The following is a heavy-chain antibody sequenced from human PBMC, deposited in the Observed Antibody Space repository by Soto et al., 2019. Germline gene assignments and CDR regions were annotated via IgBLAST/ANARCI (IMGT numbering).Heavy chain of an antibody. J-gene: IGHJ4*02. CDR2: ISFSGNT. CDR3: ARLTVVGRVGDC. CDR1: GGSISSSPYY. Sequence: QLQVQESGPGLVKPSETLSLTCSVSGGSISSSPYYWGWIRQPPGKGLEWIARISFSGNTDYNPYLKSRVTISADTSKNQFSLTLSSVTAADTAVYYCARLTVVGRVGDCWGQGTLVNVSS. V-gene: IGHV4-39*01. D-gene: IGHD6-19*01.